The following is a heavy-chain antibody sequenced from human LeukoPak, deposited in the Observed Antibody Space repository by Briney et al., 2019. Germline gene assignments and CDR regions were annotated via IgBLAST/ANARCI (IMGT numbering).Heavy chain of an antibody. J-gene: IGHJ4*02. D-gene: IGHD3-22*01. CDR2: ISGSGGST. CDR3: AKIGDSSGYFYYFDY. Sequence: GGSLRLSCAASGFTFSSYGMHWVRQAPGKGLEWVSAISGSGGSTYYADSVKGRFTISRDNSKNTLYLQMNSLRAEDTAVYYCAKIGDSSGYFYYFDYWGQGTLVTVSS. CDR1: GFTFSSYG. V-gene: IGHV3-23*01.